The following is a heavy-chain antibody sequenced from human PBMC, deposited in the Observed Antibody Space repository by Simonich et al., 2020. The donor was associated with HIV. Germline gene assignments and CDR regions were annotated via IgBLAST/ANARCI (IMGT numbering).Heavy chain of an antibody. CDR2: INPNSGGP. Sequence: QVQLVQSGAEVKKPGASVKVSCKASGYTFTGYYMPWVRQAPGHGLEWMGRINPNSGGPNYAQKFQGRVTMTRDTSISTAYMELSRLRADDTAVYYCARAYSSGFTFDYWGQGTLVTVSS. CDR1: GYTFTGYY. V-gene: IGHV1-2*06. D-gene: IGHD6-19*01. J-gene: IGHJ4*02. CDR3: ARAYSSGFTFDY.